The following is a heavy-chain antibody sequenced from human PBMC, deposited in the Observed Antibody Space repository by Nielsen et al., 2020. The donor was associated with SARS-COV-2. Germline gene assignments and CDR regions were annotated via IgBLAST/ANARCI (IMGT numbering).Heavy chain of an antibody. CDR3: ARAAAAGTGSSYYYYYYGMDV. J-gene: IGHJ6*02. Sequence: GESLKISCAASGFTFSSYWMSWVRQAPGKGLEWVANIKQDGSGKYYVDSVKGRFTISRDNAKNSLYLQMNSLRAEDTAVYYCARAAAAGTGSSYYYYYYGMDVWGQGTTVTVSS. CDR1: GFTFSSYW. CDR2: IKQDGSGK. D-gene: IGHD6-13*01. V-gene: IGHV3-7*03.